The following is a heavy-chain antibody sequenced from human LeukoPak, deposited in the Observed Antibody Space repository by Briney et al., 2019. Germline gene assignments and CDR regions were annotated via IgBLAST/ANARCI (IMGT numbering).Heavy chain of an antibody. Sequence: SETLSLTCTVSGGSISSYYWSWIRQPAGKGLEWIGRIYTSGSTNYNPSLKSRVTMSVDTSKNQFSLKLSSVTAADTAVYCCARGPPYGGYMAYWGQGTLVTVSS. D-gene: IGHD5-12*01. J-gene: IGHJ4*02. CDR3: ARGPPYGGYMAY. V-gene: IGHV4-4*07. CDR1: GGSISSYY. CDR2: IYTSGST.